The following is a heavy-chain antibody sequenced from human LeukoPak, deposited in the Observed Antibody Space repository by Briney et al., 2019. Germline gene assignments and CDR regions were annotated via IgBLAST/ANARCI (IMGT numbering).Heavy chain of an antibody. Sequence: GGSLRLSCAASGFTFSSYGMHWVRQASGKGLEWVAVIWYDGSNKYYADSVKGRFTISRDNSKNTLYLQMNSLRAEDTAVYYCARVHTSYLLAPYFDYWGQGTLVTVSS. V-gene: IGHV3-33*01. J-gene: IGHJ4*02. CDR1: GFTFSSYG. CDR3: ARVHTSYLLAPYFDY. D-gene: IGHD1-26*01. CDR2: IWYDGSNK.